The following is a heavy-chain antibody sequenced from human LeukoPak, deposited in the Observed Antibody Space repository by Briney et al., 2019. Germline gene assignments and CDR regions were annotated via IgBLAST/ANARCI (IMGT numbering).Heavy chain of an antibody. V-gene: IGHV3-23*01. J-gene: IGHJ4*02. CDR1: GFTFSSYA. CDR2: ISGSGGST. D-gene: IGHD6-6*01. CDR3: AKSRDSSSSYFDY. Sequence: GGSLRLSCAASGFTFSSYAMSWVRQAPGKGLEWVSAISGSGGSTYYADSVKGRFTISRDNSKNTLYPQMNSLRAEDTAVYYCAKSRDSSSSYFDYWGQGTLVTVSS.